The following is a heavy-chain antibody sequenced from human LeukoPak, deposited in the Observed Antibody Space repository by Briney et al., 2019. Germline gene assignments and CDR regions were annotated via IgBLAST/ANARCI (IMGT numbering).Heavy chain of an antibody. CDR1: GFTFSNAW. V-gene: IGHV3-48*01. CDR2: ISSSGRTF. J-gene: IGHJ4*02. CDR3: ARDSRGSSWFFDY. Sequence: GGSLRLSCAASGFTFSNAWMNWVRQAPGKGLEWVSYISSSGRTFYYADSVKGRFTISRDNGKNSLYLQMNSLRVEDTAVYYCARDSRGSSWFFDYWGQRALVTVSS. D-gene: IGHD6-13*01.